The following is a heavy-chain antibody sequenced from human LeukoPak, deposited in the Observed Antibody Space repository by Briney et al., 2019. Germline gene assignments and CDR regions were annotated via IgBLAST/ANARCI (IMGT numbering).Heavy chain of an antibody. D-gene: IGHD1-26*01. J-gene: IGHJ5*02. CDR3: ARKLRLGGNWFDP. CDR2: IIPISGTT. Sequence: SVKVSCKTSGGTFTSYAITWVRQAPGQGLDWMGKIIPISGTTNYAQKFQGRVTFTADESTSTAYMELSSLRSEDTALYYCARKLRLGGNWFDPWGQGTLVTVSS. V-gene: IGHV1-69*13. CDR1: GGTFTSYA.